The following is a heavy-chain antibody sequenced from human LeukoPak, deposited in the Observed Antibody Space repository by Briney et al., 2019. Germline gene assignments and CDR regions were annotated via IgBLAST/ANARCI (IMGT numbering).Heavy chain of an antibody. Sequence: SETLSLTCTVSGGSISSGSYYWSWIRQPAGKGLEWIGRIYTSGSTNYNPSLKSRVTISVDTSKNQFSLKLSSVTAADTAVYYCARDSCSSTSCYWNWFDPWGQGTLVTVSS. CDR3: ARDSCSSTSCYWNWFDP. CDR2: IYTSGST. J-gene: IGHJ5*02. D-gene: IGHD2-2*01. CDR1: GGSISSGSYY. V-gene: IGHV4-61*02.